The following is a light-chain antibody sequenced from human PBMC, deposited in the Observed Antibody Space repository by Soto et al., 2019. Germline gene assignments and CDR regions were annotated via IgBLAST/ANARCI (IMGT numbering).Light chain of an antibody. CDR1: HSVSFN. Sequence: EIVMTQSPATLSVSPGERATLSCRASHSVSFNLAWYQQKPGQAPRLLISGASTRATGIPARFSGSGSGTEFTLTISSLESEDFALYYCQQYNNRPFTFGPRTKVYIK. CDR3: QQYNNRPFT. J-gene: IGKJ3*01. CDR2: GAS. V-gene: IGKV3-15*01.